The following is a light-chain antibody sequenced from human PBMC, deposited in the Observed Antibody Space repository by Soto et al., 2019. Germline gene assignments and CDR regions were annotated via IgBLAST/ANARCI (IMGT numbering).Light chain of an antibody. CDR2: KVS. Sequence: DVVMTQSPLSLPVTLGQPASISCRSSQSLVHSDGNTYLNWFQQRPGQSPRRLIYKVSNRDSGVPDRFGGSGSGTDFTLNISRVEAEDVGVYYGMQGKHWPYTFGQGTKLEIK. CDR1: QSLVHSDGNTY. J-gene: IGKJ2*01. CDR3: MQGKHWPYT. V-gene: IGKV2-30*02.